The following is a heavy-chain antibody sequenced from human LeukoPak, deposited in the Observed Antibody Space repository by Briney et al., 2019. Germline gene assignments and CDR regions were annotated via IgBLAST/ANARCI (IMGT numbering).Heavy chain of an antibody. Sequence: SETLSLTCTVSGGSISSYYWSWIWQPAGKGLEWIGRIYTSGSTNYNPSLKSRVTMSVDTSKNQFSLKLSSVTAADTAVYYCATLTSYCTNGVCHDYWGQGTLVTVSS. CDR1: GGSISSYY. J-gene: IGHJ4*02. CDR2: IYTSGST. V-gene: IGHV4-4*07. CDR3: ATLTSYCTNGVCHDY. D-gene: IGHD2-8*01.